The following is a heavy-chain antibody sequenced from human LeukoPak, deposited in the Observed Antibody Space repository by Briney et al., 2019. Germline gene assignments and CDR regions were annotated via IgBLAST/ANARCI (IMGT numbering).Heavy chain of an antibody. CDR3: AIGTAAAGDY. J-gene: IGHJ4*02. V-gene: IGHV1-8*01. Sequence: XSGXTFTSYDINWVRQATGQGLEWMGWMNPNSGKTGYAQKFQGRDTITRNTSINTAYMELSSLRSEDTAVYYCAIGTAAAGDYWGQGTLVTVSS. CDR2: MNPNSGKT. D-gene: IGHD6-13*01. CDR1: GXTFTSYD.